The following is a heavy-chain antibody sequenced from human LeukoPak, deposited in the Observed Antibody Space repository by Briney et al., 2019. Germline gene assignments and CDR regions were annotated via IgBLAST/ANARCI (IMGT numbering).Heavy chain of an antibody. CDR2: IYYSGST. J-gene: IGHJ4*02. CDR1: GGSISSGSYY. CDR3: ARGGYDILTGYLSFADY. D-gene: IGHD3-9*01. V-gene: IGHV4-61*01. Sequence: SETLSLTCTVSGGSISSGSYYWSWIRQPPGKGLEWIGYIYYSGSTNYNPSLKSRVTISVDTSKNQFSLKLSSVTAADTAVYYCARGGYDILTGYLSFADYWGQGTLVTVSS.